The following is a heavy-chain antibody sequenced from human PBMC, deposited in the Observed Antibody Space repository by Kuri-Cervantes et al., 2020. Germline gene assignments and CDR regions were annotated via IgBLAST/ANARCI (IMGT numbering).Heavy chain of an antibody. CDR2: IYYSGST. CDR3: ARGTDYDILTGYFLPYFDY. Sequence: SETLSLTCTVSGGSISRGDYYWSWIRQPPGKGLEWIGYIYYSGSTNYNPSLKSRVTISVDTSKNQFSLKLSSVTAADTAVYYCARGTDYDILTGYFLPYFDYWGQGTLVTVSS. D-gene: IGHD3-9*01. V-gene: IGHV4-61*08. CDR1: GGSISRGDYY. J-gene: IGHJ4*02.